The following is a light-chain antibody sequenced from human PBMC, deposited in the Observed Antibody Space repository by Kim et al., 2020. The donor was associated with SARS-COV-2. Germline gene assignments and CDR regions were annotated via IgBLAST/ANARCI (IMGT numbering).Light chain of an antibody. J-gene: IGKJ2*01. V-gene: IGKV3-15*01. CDR1: QSVTTH. CDR3: QQYHRWYT. Sequence: LSISPGARATLSCRASQSVTTHVAWYQHKPGQAPRLLIYEASARVTGIPARFSGSGSGTHFSLTISGLESEDFAIYFCQQYHRWYTFGQGTKLEIK. CDR2: EAS.